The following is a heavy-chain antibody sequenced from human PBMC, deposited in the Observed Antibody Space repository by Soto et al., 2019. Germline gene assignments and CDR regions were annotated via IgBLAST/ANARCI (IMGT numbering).Heavy chain of an antibody. CDR2: IGGGRGDT. CDR1: GFIFGTNA. Sequence: PGGSLRLSCAASGFIFGTNAMAWVRQAPGKGLEWVSAIGGGRGDTYYTDSVKGRFTISRDNAKNTLYLQMNSLRAEDTAVYYCASSLKWLRNFDYWGQGTLVTVSS. J-gene: IGHJ4*02. CDR3: ASSLKWLRNFDY. V-gene: IGHV3-23*01. D-gene: IGHD5-12*01.